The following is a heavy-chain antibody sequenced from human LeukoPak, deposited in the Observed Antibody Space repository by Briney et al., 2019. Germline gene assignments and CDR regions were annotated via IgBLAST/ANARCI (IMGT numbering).Heavy chain of an antibody. CDR2: IKSKTDGGTT. CDR3: TTESLYHYDRGYNWFDP. V-gene: IGHV3-15*01. D-gene: IGHD3-10*02. Sequence: GGSLRLSCAASGLTLNNAWMSWVRQTPGKGLEWVGRIKSKTDGGTTDYAAPVKGRFTISGDDSKNTLYLQLNGLKTEDTAVYYCTTESLYHYDRGYNWFDPWGQGTLVTVSS. J-gene: IGHJ5*02. CDR1: GLTLNNAW.